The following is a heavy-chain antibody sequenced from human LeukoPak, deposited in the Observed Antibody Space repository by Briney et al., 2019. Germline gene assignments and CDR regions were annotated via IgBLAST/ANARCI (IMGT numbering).Heavy chain of an antibody. CDR3: ATPGIEFGDAPMF. V-gene: IGHV3-48*03. Sequence: GGSLRLSCAASGFTFSSYEMNWVRQAPGKGLEWVSYISSSGSTIYYADSVKGRFTISRDNAKNSLYLQMNSLKASDTAMYYCATPGIEFGDAPMFWGQGTLVTVSS. J-gene: IGHJ4*02. CDR1: GFTFSSYE. CDR2: ISSSGSTI. D-gene: IGHD4-17*01.